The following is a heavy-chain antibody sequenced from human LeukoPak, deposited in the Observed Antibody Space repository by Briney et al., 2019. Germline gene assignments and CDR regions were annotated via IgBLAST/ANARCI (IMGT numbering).Heavy chain of an antibody. CDR2: INPNSGGT. CDR3: ARVMGIVGATDAFDI. D-gene: IGHD1-26*01. J-gene: IGHJ3*02. V-gene: IGHV1-2*02. Sequence: GESLKISCKGSGYTFTGYYMHWVRQAPGQGLEWMGWINPNSGGTNYAQKFQGRVTMTRDTSISTAYMELSRLRSDDTAVYYCARVMGIVGATDAFDIWGQGTMVTVSS. CDR1: GYTFTGYY.